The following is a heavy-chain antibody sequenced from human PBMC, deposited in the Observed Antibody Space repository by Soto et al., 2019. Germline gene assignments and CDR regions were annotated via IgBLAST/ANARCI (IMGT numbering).Heavy chain of an antibody. Sequence: QITVKESGLTLVKPTETLTLTCTFSGFSLSTNGMGVGWIRQPPGKALEWLALIYWDDDKRYSPSLRSRLTIIKYTLKIHVALTITTMDLVPTCTYCCARLALGVYDLDRLWEKLASWGQGTLVTVS. CDR3: ARLALGVYDLDRLWEKLAS. D-gene: IGHD5-12*01. CDR2: IYWDDDK. CDR1: GFSLSTNGMG. V-gene: IGHV2-5*02. J-gene: IGHJ4*02.